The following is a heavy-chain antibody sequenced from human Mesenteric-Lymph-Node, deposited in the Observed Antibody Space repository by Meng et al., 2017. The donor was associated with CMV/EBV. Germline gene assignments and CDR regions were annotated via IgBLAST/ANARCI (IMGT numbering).Heavy chain of an antibody. J-gene: IGHJ4*02. CDR3: AKDIGIGYSGYGFDY. Sequence: SLKISCAASGFTFDDYAMHWVRQAPGKGLEWVSGISWNSGSIGYADSVKGRFTISRDNAKNSLYLQMNSLRTEDTALYYCAKDIGIGYSGYGFDYWGQGTLVTVSS. V-gene: IGHV3-9*01. CDR1: GFTFDDYA. CDR2: ISWNSGSI. D-gene: IGHD5-12*01.